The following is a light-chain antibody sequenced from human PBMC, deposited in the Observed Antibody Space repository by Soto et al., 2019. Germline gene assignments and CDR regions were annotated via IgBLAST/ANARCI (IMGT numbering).Light chain of an antibody. J-gene: IGKJ5*01. Sequence: PGEGATRSCRVIQFTNGRYVAWYQQRHGLPPRLLVYGASKRAPGIPDRFRGSGSGSEFTLTISAVEPEDFAVYFCQHFGSSPPVTFGQGTLLEIK. CDR1: QFTNGRY. V-gene: IGKV3-20*01. CDR2: GAS. CDR3: QHFGSSPPVT.